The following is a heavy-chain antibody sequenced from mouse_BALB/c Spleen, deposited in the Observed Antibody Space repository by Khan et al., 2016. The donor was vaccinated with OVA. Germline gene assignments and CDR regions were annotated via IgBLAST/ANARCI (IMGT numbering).Heavy chain of an antibody. D-gene: IGHD3-3*01. CDR3: VGGRTY. V-gene: IGHV3-2*02. J-gene: IGHJ3*01. CDR1: GYSITSDYA. CDR2: ITYSGST. Sequence: EVQLQESGPGLVKPSQSLSLTCTVTGYSITSDYAWNWIRQFPGNKLEWMGYITYSGSTSYTPSLKSRISITRDTSKNQFFLQLNSVTTEDTATXYCVGGRTYWGQGTLVTVSA.